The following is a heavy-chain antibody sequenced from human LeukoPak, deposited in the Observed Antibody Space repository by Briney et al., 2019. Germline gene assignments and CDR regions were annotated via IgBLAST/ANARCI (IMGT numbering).Heavy chain of an antibody. V-gene: IGHV4-38-2*01. D-gene: IGHD3-9*01. CDR3: ARQKEDYDILTGYYGFDY. CDR2: IYYSGST. CDR1: GYSISSGYY. Sequence: PSETLSLTCAVSGYSISSGYYWGWIRQPPGKGLEWIGSIYYSGSTYYNPSLKSRVTISVDTSKNQFSLKLSSVTAADTAVYYCARQKEDYDILTGYYGFDYWGQGTLVTVSS. J-gene: IGHJ4*02.